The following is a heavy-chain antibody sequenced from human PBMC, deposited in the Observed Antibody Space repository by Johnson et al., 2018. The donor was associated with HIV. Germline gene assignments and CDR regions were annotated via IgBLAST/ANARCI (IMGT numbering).Heavy chain of an antibody. V-gene: IGHV3-30-3*01. CDR3: ARDLRIYDTFDI. J-gene: IGHJ3*02. D-gene: IGHD3-10*01. CDR1: GFTFSSYA. CDR2: ISYDGSNK. Sequence: QVQLVESGGGVVRPGRSLRLSCAASGFTFSSYAMHWVRQAPGKGLEWVAVISYDGSNKYYADSVKGRFNISRDNYKNTMYLQMNSLRVEDTAVYYCARDLRIYDTFDIWGQGTMVTVSS.